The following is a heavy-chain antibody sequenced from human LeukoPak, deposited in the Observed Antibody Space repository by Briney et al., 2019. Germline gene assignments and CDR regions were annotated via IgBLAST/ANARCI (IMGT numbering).Heavy chain of an antibody. V-gene: IGHV1-2*06. J-gene: IGHJ3*02. CDR3: ARDLQDSSGYYSAVFDAFDI. D-gene: IGHD3-22*01. CDR1: GYTFTGYY. CDR2: INPNSGGT. Sequence: ASVKVSCKASGYTFTGYYMHWVRQAPGQGLEWMGRINPNSGGTNCAQKFQGRVTMTRDTSISTAYMELSRLRSDDTAVYYCARDLQDSSGYYSAVFDAFDIWGQGTMVTVS.